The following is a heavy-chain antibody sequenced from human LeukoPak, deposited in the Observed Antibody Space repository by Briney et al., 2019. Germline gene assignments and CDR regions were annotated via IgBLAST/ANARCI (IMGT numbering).Heavy chain of an antibody. V-gene: IGHV3-9*01. CDR1: GFTFSSYA. CDR2: ISWNSGGI. J-gene: IGHJ5*02. CDR3: AKDYYYGSGTYSSPFDP. Sequence: GGSLRLSCAASGFTFSSYAMHWVRQPPGKGLEWVSGISWNSGGIGYADSVKGRFTISRDNAKNSLYLQMNSLRAEDTALYYCAKDYYYGSGTYSSPFDPWGQGTLVTVSS. D-gene: IGHD3-10*01.